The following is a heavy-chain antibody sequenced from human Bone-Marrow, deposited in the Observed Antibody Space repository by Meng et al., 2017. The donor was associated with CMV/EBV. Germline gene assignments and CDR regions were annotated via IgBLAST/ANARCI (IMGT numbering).Heavy chain of an antibody. CDR1: GFSFSTYG. J-gene: IGHJ6*02. D-gene: IGHD3-3*01. CDR2: ISYDGSNK. V-gene: IGHV3-30*19. CDR3: ARWGNATSFLYYDFWSGYYGPYGMDV. Sequence: GESLKISCAGSGFSFSTYGMHWVRQAPGKGLEWVAVISYDGSNKYYADSVKGRFTISRDNSKNTLYLQMTSLRAEDTAVYYCARWGNATSFLYYDFWSGYYGPYGMDVWGQGTTVTVSS.